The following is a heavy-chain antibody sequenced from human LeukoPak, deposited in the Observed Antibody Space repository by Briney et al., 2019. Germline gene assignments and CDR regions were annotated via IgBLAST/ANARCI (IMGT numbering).Heavy chain of an antibody. CDR3: ARRGYCSSTSCHEYWFDP. Sequence: SETLSLTCTVSGGSISSSSYYWGWIRQPPGKGLEWMGIIYYSGSTYYNPSLKSRLTISVDTSKNQFSLKLSSVTATDTAVYYCARRGYCSSTSCHEYWFDPWGQGTLVTVSS. V-gene: IGHV4-39*01. CDR2: IYYSGST. CDR1: GGSISSSSYY. J-gene: IGHJ5*02. D-gene: IGHD2-2*01.